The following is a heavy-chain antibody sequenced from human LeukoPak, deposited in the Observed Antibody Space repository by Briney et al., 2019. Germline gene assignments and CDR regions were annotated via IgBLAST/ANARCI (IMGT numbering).Heavy chain of an antibody. J-gene: IGHJ4*02. V-gene: IGHV3-74*01. CDR1: GFTFSNYW. CDR2: IRGDGSTT. Sequence: GGSLRLSCAASGFTFSNYWMHWVRQAPGRGLVWVASIRGDGSTTAYVDSVKGRFTISRDNAKKTLYLQMNSLRAEDTAVYYCLRLKEDSSIWGRNWGQGTLVTVSS. D-gene: IGHD3-22*01. CDR3: LRLKEDSSIWGRN.